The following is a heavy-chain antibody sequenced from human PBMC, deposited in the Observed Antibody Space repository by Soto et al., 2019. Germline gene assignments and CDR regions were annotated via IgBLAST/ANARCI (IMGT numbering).Heavy chain of an antibody. CDR1: GYTFTASG. Sequence: QVQLVQSGPEVQKPGASLKVSCKASGYTFTASGISWVRQAPGQGLEWMGWTSIYNGHTEYSQKFLGRVVMTTDTSADTAYLEMKSLRPDDAALYDCARWEDYGASDQYNFEPGGQGTLVTVAT. J-gene: IGHJ4*02. V-gene: IGHV1-18*01. CDR3: ARWEDYGASDQYNFEP. CDR2: TSIYNGHT. D-gene: IGHD4-17*01.